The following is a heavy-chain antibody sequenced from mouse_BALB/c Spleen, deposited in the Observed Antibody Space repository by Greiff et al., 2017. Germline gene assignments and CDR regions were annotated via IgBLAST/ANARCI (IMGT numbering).Heavy chain of an antibody. CDR2: INPSNGRT. V-gene: IGHV1S81*02. CDR1: GYTFTSYW. D-gene: IGHD1-1*01. J-gene: IGHJ4*01. CDR3: ARSSYYYGSSDYAMDY. Sequence: QVQLQQPGAELVKPGASVKLSCKASGYTFTSYWMHWVKQRPGQGLEWIGEINPSNGRTNYNEKFKSKATLTVDKSSSTAYMQLSSLTSEDSAVYYCARSSYYYGSSDYAMDYWGQGTSVTVSS.